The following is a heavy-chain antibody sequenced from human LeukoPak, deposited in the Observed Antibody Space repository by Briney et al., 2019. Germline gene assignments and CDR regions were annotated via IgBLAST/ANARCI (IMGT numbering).Heavy chain of an antibody. D-gene: IGHD2-15*01. V-gene: IGHV1-2*02. CDR1: GYTFTAYY. CDR2: INPNSDFT. Sequence: ASVKVSCMTSGYTFTAYYMHWVRQAPGQGLEWMGWINPNSDFTNFAQNFQGRVTMTSDTSISTAYMELSRLRSDDTAVYYCARAISAGSPITASDCWGQGTLVNVSS. CDR3: ARAISAGSPITASDC. J-gene: IGHJ4*02.